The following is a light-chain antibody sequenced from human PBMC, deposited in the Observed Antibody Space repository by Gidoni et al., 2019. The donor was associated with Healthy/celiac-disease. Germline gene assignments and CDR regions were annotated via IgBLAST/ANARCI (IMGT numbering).Light chain of an antibody. CDR1: SSDVDGCNY. V-gene: IGLV2-14*01. J-gene: IGLJ2*01. CDR3: SSCTGSSTVV. Sequence: HSPLIQPASLSRSPGQPITISCTGTSSDVDGCNYDSWYHQHPGKSPKLMIFEVNNRPSGGSNRFSGSTSCSKASLTISRRQADNEADYYCSSCTGSSTVVFGGGTKLTVL. CDR2: EVN.